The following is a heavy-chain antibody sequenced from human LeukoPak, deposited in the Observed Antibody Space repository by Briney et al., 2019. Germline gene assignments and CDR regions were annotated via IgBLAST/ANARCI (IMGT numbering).Heavy chain of an antibody. Sequence: GGSLRLSCEVSGFTPGHFWMHWVRQAPGKGLEWVARIDGPGRGTVYADSVKGRITISRDSARNSFYLQLNSLRAEDTAVYYCTVAPSPVYSNSWFYYWGRGTLVTVSS. D-gene: IGHD6-13*01. CDR3: TVAPSPVYSNSWFYY. J-gene: IGHJ4*02. CDR2: IDGPGRGT. CDR1: GFTPGHFW. V-gene: IGHV3-74*01.